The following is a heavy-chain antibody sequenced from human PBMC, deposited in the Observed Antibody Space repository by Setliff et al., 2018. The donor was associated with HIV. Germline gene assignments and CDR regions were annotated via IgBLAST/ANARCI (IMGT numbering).Heavy chain of an antibody. D-gene: IGHD3-3*01. CDR2: IIPILGPA. Sequence: ASVKVSCKASGGTFSSYAISWVRQAPGQGLEWMGGIIPILGPANYAQKFQGRVTITAGEYTTTSYMELRNLRAEDTAVYYCARDRGDSYYEFWSNYAHFDYWGQGTLVTVSS. CDR1: GGTFSSYA. V-gene: IGHV1-69*13. CDR3: ARDRGDSYYEFWSNYAHFDY. J-gene: IGHJ4*02.